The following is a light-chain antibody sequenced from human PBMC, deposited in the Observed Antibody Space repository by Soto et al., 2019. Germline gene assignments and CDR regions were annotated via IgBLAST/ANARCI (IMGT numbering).Light chain of an antibody. J-gene: IGKJ1*01. Sequence: EIVLTQSPGTLSLSPGERATLSCRASQSVSSNLAWYQQKPGQAPRLLIYGASTRATGIPDRFSGSGSGTDFTLTISRLEPEDFAVYYCQQYNNWPRTFGQGTKVDNK. V-gene: IGKV3D-15*01. CDR2: GAS. CDR3: QQYNNWPRT. CDR1: QSVSSN.